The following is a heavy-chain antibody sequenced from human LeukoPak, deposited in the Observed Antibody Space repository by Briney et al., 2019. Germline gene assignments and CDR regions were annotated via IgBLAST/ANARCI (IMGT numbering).Heavy chain of an antibody. J-gene: IGHJ4*02. CDR3: ARLSSSYILDY. D-gene: IGHD6-13*01. V-gene: IGHV4-34*01. CDR1: GGSFSGYY. Sequence: SETLSLTCAVYGGSFSGYYWSWIRQPPGKGLEGIGEINHSGSTNYNPSLKSRVTISVDTSKNQFSLKLSSVTAADTAVYYCARLSSSYILDYWGQGTLVTVSS. CDR2: INHSGST.